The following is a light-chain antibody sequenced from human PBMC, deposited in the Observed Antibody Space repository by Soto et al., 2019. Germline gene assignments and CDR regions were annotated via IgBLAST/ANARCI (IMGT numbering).Light chain of an antibody. CDR3: QQSYSTPSIT. CDR2: ATS. CDR1: QRISGY. Sequence: DIPMTQSPSSLAASVGDRVTITCRASQRISGYLNWYQQKPGKAPRLLIYATSNLQSGVPSRFSGSGSGTDFTLTISSLQPEDFATYYCQQSYSTPSITFGQGTRLETK. V-gene: IGKV1-39*01. J-gene: IGKJ5*01.